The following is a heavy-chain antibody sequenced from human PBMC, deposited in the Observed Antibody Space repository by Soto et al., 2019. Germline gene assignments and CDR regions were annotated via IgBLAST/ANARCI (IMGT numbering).Heavy chain of an antibody. D-gene: IGHD1-7*01. V-gene: IGHV3-21*01. CDR3: AREANYPNWFDP. CDR2: ISSSSSYI. J-gene: IGHJ5*02. CDR1: GFTFSSYS. Sequence: EVQLVESGGGLVKPGGSLRLSCAASGFTFSSYSMYWVRQAPGKGLEWVSSISSSSSYIYYADSVKGRFTISRDNAKNSLYLQMNSLRAEDTAVYYCAREANYPNWFDPWGQGTLVTVSS.